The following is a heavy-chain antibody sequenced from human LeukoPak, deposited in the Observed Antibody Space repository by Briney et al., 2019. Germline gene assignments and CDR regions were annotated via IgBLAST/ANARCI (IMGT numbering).Heavy chain of an antibody. CDR1: GFTFSSYS. V-gene: IGHV3-48*02. CDR3: VRDRFYSFDY. CDR2: ISSSSSAI. J-gene: IGHJ4*02. Sequence: SGGSLRLSCAASGFTFSSYSMNWVRQAPGKGLEWISYISSSSSAIYYADSVKGRFTIPRDNAKNSLYLQMNSLRDEDTAVYYCVRDRFYSFDYWGQGTLVTVSS.